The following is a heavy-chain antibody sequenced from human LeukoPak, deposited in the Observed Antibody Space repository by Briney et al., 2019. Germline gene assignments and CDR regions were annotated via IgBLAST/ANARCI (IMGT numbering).Heavy chain of an antibody. V-gene: IGHV4-39*01. CDR1: GGSISSSSYY. CDR3: ARRRAGYAMRYFDY. J-gene: IGHJ4*02. CDR2: IYYSGST. D-gene: IGHD2-8*01. Sequence: SETLSLTCTVSGGSISSSSYYWGWIRQPPGKGLEWIGSIYYSGSTYYNPSLKSRVTISVDTSKNQFSLKLSSVTAADTAVYYCARRRAGYAMRYFDYWGQGTLVTVSS.